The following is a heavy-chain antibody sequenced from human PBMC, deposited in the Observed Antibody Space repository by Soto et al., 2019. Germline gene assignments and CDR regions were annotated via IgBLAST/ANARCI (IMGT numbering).Heavy chain of an antibody. D-gene: IGHD3-16*01. V-gene: IGHV1-2*04. CDR1: GYTFTGSY. Sequence: GASVKVSCKASGYTFTGSYMHWVRQAPGQGLEWMGWINPNSGGTNYAQKFQGWVTMTRDTSISTAYMELSRLRSDDTAVYYCAREKGGSDYYYGMDVWGQGTTVTVSS. J-gene: IGHJ6*02. CDR3: AREKGGSDYYYGMDV. CDR2: INPNSGGT.